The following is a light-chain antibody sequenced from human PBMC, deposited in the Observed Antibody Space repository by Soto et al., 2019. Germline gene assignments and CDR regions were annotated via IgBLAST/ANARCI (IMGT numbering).Light chain of an antibody. CDR2: DND. CDR1: SSNIGSNY. CDR3: GTWDSSVSAYV. Sequence: QSVLTQPPSVSAAPGQKFTISCYGISSNIGSNYVSWYQQLPGTAPKLLIYDNDKRPSGIPDRFSGSKSGTSATLGITGLQTGDEADYYCGTWDSSVSAYVFGTGTRSPA. J-gene: IGLJ1*01. V-gene: IGLV1-51*01.